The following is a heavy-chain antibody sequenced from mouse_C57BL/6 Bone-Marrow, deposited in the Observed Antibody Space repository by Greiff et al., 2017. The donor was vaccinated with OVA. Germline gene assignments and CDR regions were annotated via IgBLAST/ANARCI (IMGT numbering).Heavy chain of an antibody. CDR3: AREDYGSSPYYAMDY. J-gene: IGHJ4*01. V-gene: IGHV1S26*01. D-gene: IGHD1-1*01. CDR1: GYTFTSYT. Sequence: QVQLQQSGAELVKPGASVKISCKASGYTFTSYTMHWVKQRPGQGLEWIGYINPSSGYTKYNQKFKDKATLTADKSSSTAYMQLSSLTSEDSAVYYCAREDYGSSPYYAMDYWGQGTSVTVSS. CDR2: INPSSGYT.